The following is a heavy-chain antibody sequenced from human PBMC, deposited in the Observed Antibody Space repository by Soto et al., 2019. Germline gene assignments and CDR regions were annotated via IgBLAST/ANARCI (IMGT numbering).Heavy chain of an antibody. CDR1: GFTFTSSA. Sequence: ASVKVSCKASGFTFTSSAMQWVRQARGQRLEWIGWIVVGSGNTNYAQKFQERVTITRDMSTSTAYMELSSLRSEDTAVYYCAASPTHVDTAMGDWGQGTLVTVSS. J-gene: IGHJ4*02. V-gene: IGHV1-58*02. D-gene: IGHD5-18*01. CDR3: AASPTHVDTAMGD. CDR2: IVVGSGNT.